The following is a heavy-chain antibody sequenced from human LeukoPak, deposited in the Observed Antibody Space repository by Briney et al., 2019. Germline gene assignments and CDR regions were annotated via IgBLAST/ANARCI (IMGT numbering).Heavy chain of an antibody. D-gene: IGHD3-22*01. CDR1: GYTFTSYA. CDR3: ARDHLVGIVVVTYYFDY. J-gene: IGHJ4*02. V-gene: IGHV1-3*01. Sequence: ASVRVSCKASGYTFTSYAMHWVRQAPGQRLEWMGWINAGNGNTKYSQKLQGRVTITRDTSASTAYMELSSLRSEDTAVYYCARDHLVGIVVVTYYFDYWGQGTLVTVSS. CDR2: INAGNGNT.